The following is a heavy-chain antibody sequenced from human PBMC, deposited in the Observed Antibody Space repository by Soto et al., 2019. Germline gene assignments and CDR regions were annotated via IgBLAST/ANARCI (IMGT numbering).Heavy chain of an antibody. Sequence: QVQLQESGPGLVKPSETLSLTCTVSGGSISSYYWSWIRQPPGKGLEWIGYIYYSGSTNYNPSLKSRVTISVDKSKNQFSLKLSSVTAADTAVYYCARRRVGYDIDYYYYMDVWGKGTTVTVSS. CDR3: ARRRVGYDIDYYYYMDV. V-gene: IGHV4-59*01. CDR2: IYYSGST. D-gene: IGHD5-12*01. J-gene: IGHJ6*03. CDR1: GGSISSYY.